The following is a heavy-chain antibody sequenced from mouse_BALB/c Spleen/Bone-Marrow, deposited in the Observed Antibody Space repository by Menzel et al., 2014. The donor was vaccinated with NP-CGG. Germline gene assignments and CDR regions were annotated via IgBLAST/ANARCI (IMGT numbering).Heavy chain of an antibody. CDR3: ASWSTTGAMDY. CDR2: INPYNGGT. V-gene: IGHV1-18*01. CDR1: GYSFTAYT. Sequence: EVQLQESGPELVRPGASMRISCRASGYSFTAYTMNWVKQSHGKNLEWIGLINPYNGGTSYNQKFKGKATLTVDKSSSTAYMELLSLTSEDSAVYYCASWSTTGAMDYWGQGTSVTVSS. J-gene: IGHJ4*01. D-gene: IGHD5-1*01.